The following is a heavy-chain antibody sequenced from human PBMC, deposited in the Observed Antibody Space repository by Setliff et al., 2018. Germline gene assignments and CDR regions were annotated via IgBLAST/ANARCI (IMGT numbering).Heavy chain of an antibody. CDR3: ARLALTGYDTSGYYYALDYYYYMDV. CDR1: GFTFRNYG. V-gene: IGHV3-33*01. Sequence: GGSLRLSCAASGFTFRNYGMHWVRQAPGKGPEWVAVIWFDGGNEFYADSVKGRFTISRDNANHSLHLQMNSLRAEDTAVYFCARLALTGYDTSGYYYALDYYYYMDVWGKGTTVTVSS. J-gene: IGHJ6*03. D-gene: IGHD3-22*01. CDR2: IWFDGGNE.